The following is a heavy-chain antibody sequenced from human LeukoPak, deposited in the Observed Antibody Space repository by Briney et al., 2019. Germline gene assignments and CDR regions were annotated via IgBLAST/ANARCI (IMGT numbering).Heavy chain of an antibody. CDR2: MNPNSGNT. Sequence: ASVKVSCKASGYTFTSYDINWVRQATGQGLEWMGWMNPNSGNTGYAQKLQGRVTMTTDTSTSTAYMELRSLRSDDTAVYYCARGGLSGSYRWTFDYWGQGTLVTVSS. D-gene: IGHD1-26*01. V-gene: IGHV1-8*01. CDR3: ARGGLSGSYRWTFDY. CDR1: GYTFTSYD. J-gene: IGHJ4*02.